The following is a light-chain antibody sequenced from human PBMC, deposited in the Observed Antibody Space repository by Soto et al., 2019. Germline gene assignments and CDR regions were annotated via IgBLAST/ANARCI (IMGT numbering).Light chain of an antibody. CDR3: GSWDSSLSAYV. CDR2: DDN. J-gene: IGLJ7*01. V-gene: IGLV1-51*01. Sequence: QSVMTQPPSVSAAPGQKVTISCSGSSSNIGGNSVSWYQQLPGTAPKLLIYDDNKRPSGIPDRFSGSKSGTSATLGITGFQTGDEADYYCGSWDSSLSAYVFGNGTQLTVL. CDR1: SSNIGGNS.